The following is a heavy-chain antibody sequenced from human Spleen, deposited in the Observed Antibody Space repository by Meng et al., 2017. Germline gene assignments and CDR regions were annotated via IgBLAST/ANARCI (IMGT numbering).Heavy chain of an antibody. CDR1: GFTFSSYW. J-gene: IGHJ6*02. Sequence: GESLKISCGASGFTFSSYWMHWVRQAPGKGLVWVSRINSDGSSTNYADSAKGRFTISRDNAKNSLYLQMNSLRAEDTAVYYCARSYYYGMDVWGQGTTVTVSS. CDR3: ARSYYYGMDV. CDR2: INSDGSST. V-gene: IGHV3-74*01.